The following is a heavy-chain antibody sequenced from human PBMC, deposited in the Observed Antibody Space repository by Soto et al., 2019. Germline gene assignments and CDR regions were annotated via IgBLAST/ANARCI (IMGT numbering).Heavy chain of an antibody. Sequence: PSETLSLSCSVSGGSVSGSYWSWIRQSPGKGLEWVGYVYYNGSTNDSPSLRSRVSISVDTSKNEFSLRLSSVTAADAAVYFCAWGVAVPGAHIDYWGQGTQVTVSS. CDR3: AWGVAVPGAHIDY. CDR2: VYYNGST. J-gene: IGHJ4*02. V-gene: IGHV4-59*02. CDR1: GGSVSGSY. D-gene: IGHD6-19*01.